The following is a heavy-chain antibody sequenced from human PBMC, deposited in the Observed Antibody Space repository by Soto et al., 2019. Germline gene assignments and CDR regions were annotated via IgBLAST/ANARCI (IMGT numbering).Heavy chain of an antibody. CDR3: AKDYSTWCMDV. V-gene: IGHV3-30*18. CDR2: ISNDGSNK. J-gene: IGHJ6*02. Sequence: GGSLRLSCAASGFTFRSYGMHWVRQAPGKGLEWVAVISNDGSNKYYADSVKGRFTISRDTSKSTLYLQMNSLRAEDTAVYYCAKDYSTWCMDVWGQGTTVTVSS. CDR1: GFTFRSYG. D-gene: IGHD6-13*01.